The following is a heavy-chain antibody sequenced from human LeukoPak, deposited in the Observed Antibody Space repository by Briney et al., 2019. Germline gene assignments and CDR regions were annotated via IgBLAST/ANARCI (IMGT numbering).Heavy chain of an antibody. CDR3: ARLAYGANYIDY. Sequence: ASVTFSCKASGYTFTNYDINWVRQAPGQGLEWMGWISAHNGNTNYAQKLQGRVTMTTDTSTSTPYMEMRSLRSDDTAVYYCARLAYGANYIDYWGQGTVASGSS. V-gene: IGHV1-18*01. D-gene: IGHD4-17*01. CDR1: GYTFTNYD. CDR2: ISAHNGNT. J-gene: IGHJ4*02.